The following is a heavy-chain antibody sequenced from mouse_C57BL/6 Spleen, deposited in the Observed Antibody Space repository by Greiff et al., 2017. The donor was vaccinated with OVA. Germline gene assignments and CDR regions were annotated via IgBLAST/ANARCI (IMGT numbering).Heavy chain of an antibody. CDR1: GFTFTDYY. CDR2: IRNKANGYTT. Sequence: EVKLMESGGGLVQPGGSLSLSCAASGFTFTDYYMSWVRQPPGKALEWLGFIRNKANGYTTEYSASVKGRFTISRDNSQSILYLQMNALRAEDSATYYCARYDYPYWYFDVWGTGTTVTVSS. V-gene: IGHV7-3*01. J-gene: IGHJ1*03. CDR3: ARYDYPYWYFDV. D-gene: IGHD2-4*01.